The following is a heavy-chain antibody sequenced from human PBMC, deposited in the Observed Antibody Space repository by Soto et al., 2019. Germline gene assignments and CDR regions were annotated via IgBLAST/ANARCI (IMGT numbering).Heavy chain of an antibody. CDR3: VRDRRIYYSDPHDEFVASDYEV. Sequence: QVQLIQSEAEVKKPGSSVRVSCTASGGIFGSHGFSWVRQAPGQRLEWVGGFIPIFRTLTYTEKFQARVSIDADESANTVYLDLSTLTSEDTAVYYCVRDRRIYYSDPHDEFVASDYEVWGQGTMVSVSS. V-gene: IGHV1-69*01. D-gene: IGHD3-22*01. CDR2: FIPIFRTL. CDR1: GGIFGSHG. J-gene: IGHJ3*01.